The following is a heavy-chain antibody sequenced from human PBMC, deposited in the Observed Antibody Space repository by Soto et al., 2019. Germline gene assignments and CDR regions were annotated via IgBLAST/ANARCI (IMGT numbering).Heavy chain of an antibody. Sequence: ASVKVSCKASGYIFTSYGITWVRQAPGQGLEWMGWISTYNGNTNYAQKLQDRGTMTTDTSTSTAYMELRSLRSADTAVYSCARDLIVNGTYFDHWVQGPLVTAAS. CDR2: ISTYNGNT. V-gene: IGHV1-18*04. CDR1: GYIFTSYG. D-gene: IGHD2-21*01. J-gene: IGHJ4*02. CDR3: ARDLIVNGTYFDH.